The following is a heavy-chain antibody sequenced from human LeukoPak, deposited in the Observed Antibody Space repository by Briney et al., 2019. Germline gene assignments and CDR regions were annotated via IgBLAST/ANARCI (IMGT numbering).Heavy chain of an antibody. D-gene: IGHD3-10*01. J-gene: IGHJ3*02. V-gene: IGHV1-69*10. CDR2: FILILGIA. CDR1: GGTFTSYA. CDR3: AAENYYGSGSYYKSGAFDI. Sequence: SVKLSCTAAGGTFTSYAISWVRQAPGQGLEWMGGFILILGIANYAPKFQGRVTITAYKSTSTAYMELSSLRSEDTAVYYCAAENYYGSGSYYKSGAFDIWGQGTMVTVSS.